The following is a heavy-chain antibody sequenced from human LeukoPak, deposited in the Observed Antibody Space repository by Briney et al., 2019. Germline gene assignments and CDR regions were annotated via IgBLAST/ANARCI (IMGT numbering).Heavy chain of an antibody. Sequence: GASVKVSCKASGYTFTSYDINWVRQATGQGLEWMGWMNPNSGNTGYAQKFQGRATMTRNTSISTAYMELSSLRADDTAGYFLPRAVAGTGGYWGQGTLVTVSS. J-gene: IGHJ4*02. CDR1: GYTFTSYD. V-gene: IGHV1-8*01. CDR3: PRAVAGTGGY. D-gene: IGHD6-19*01. CDR2: MNPNSGNT.